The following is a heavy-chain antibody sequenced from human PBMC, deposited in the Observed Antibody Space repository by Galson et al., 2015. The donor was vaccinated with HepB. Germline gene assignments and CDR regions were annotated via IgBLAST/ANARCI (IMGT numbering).Heavy chain of an antibody. CDR3: ARDRDTVMLFDY. CDR1: GYTFTSYY. J-gene: IGHJ4*02. CDR2: INPSGGST. Sequence: SVKVSCKASGYTFTSYYMHWVRQAPGQGLEWMGFINPSGGSTSYAQKFQGRLTMTRDTSTTTVYVALSSLRSEDTAIYYCARDRDTVMLFDYWGQGTLVTVSS. D-gene: IGHD3-16*01. V-gene: IGHV1-46*01.